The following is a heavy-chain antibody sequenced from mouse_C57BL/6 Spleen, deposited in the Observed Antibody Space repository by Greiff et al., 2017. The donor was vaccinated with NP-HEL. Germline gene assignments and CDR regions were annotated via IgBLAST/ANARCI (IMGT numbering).Heavy chain of an antibody. D-gene: IGHD2-3*01. J-gene: IGHJ3*01. CDR3: ARFDGYPAY. CDR2: IHPNSGST. V-gene: IGHV1-64*01. CDR1: GYTFTSYW. Sequence: VQLVESGAELVKPGASVKLSCKASGYTFTSYWMHWVKQRPGQGLEWIGMIHPNSGSTNYNEKFKSKATLTVDKSSSTAYMQLSSLTSEDSAVYYCARFDGYPAYWGQGTLVTVSA.